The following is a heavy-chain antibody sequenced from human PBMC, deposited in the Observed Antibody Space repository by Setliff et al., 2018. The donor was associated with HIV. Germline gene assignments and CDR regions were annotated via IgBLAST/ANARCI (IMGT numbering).Heavy chain of an antibody. CDR2: ISYSGST. CDR1: GGSISGSSYF. J-gene: IGHJ3*02. V-gene: IGHV4-39*01. D-gene: IGHD1-26*01. Sequence: SETLSLTCTVSGGSISGSSYFLAWIRQPPGRGLEWIGSISYSGSTSYNPSLESRVTMSVDTSKNQFSLRLSSVTAADTAVYYCARRYADPESGILDAFDIWGQGTMVT. CDR3: ARRYADPESGILDAFDI.